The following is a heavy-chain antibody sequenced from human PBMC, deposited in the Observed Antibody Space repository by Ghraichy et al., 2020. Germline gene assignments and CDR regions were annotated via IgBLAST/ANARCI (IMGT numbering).Heavy chain of an antibody. D-gene: IGHD6-19*01. CDR1: GFTFSSYA. CDR3: AKPGGLDSSGWILKGEAFDI. V-gene: IGHV3-23*01. Sequence: GGSLRLSCAASGFTFSSYAMSWVRQAPGKGLEWVSAISGSGGSTYYADSVKGRFTISRDNSKNTLYLQMNSLRAEDTAVYYCAKPGGLDSSGWILKGEAFDIWGQGTMVTVSS. J-gene: IGHJ3*02. CDR2: ISGSGGST.